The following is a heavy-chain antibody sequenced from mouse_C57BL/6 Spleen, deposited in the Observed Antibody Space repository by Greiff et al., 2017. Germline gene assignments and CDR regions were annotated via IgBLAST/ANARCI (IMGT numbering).Heavy chain of an antibody. D-gene: IGHD2-5*01. Sequence: VKLMESGPELVKPGASVKISCKASGYAFSSSWMNWVKQRPGKGLEWIGRIYPGDGDTNYNGKFKGKATLTADKSSSTAYMQLSSLTSEDAAVYFCARGGLYSNFAYWGQGTLVTVSA. CDR3: ARGGLYSNFAY. V-gene: IGHV1-82*01. J-gene: IGHJ3*01. CDR2: IYPGDGDT. CDR1: GYAFSSSW.